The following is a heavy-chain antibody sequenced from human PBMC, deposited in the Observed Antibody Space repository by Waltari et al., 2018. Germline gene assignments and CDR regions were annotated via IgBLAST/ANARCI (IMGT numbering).Heavy chain of an antibody. V-gene: IGHV4-34*01. CDR2: INHSGST. CDR3: ARGQGGTVTY. Sequence: QVQLQQWGAGLLKPSETLSLTCAVQGGSFSGYYWTWIRQPPGKRLEWIGEINHSGSTNNNPSLKSRITMSVDTSKNQFSLRLTSVTAADTAVYYCARGQGGTVTYWGQGTLVTVSS. D-gene: IGHD4-17*01. CDR1: GGSFSGYY. J-gene: IGHJ4*02.